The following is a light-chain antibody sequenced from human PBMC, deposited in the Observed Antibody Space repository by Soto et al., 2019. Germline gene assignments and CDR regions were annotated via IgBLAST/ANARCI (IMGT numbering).Light chain of an antibody. CDR3: QSYENSRTGFYG. V-gene: IGLV1-40*01. Sequence: QSVLTQPPSVSGAPGQRVTISCTRSSSDIGAGFDVHWYQYLPGTAPKLLIYGNTNRPSGVPGPFSSSKSGTSASLVITGLQAEDEADYYCQSYENSRTGFYGFGTGTKVTVL. CDR1: SSDIGAGFD. CDR2: GNT. J-gene: IGLJ1*01.